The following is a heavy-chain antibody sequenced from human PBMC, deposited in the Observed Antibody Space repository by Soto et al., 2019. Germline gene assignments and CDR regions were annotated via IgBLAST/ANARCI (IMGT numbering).Heavy chain of an antibody. Sequence: GGSLRLSCAASGCTFSSYAMHWARQAPGKGLEWVAVISYDGSNKYYADSVKGRFTISRDNSKNTLYLQMNSLRAEDTAVYYCARDLKWELHPHDDYWGQGTLVTVSS. D-gene: IGHD1-26*01. CDR3: ARDLKWELHPHDDY. CDR1: GCTFSSYA. CDR2: ISYDGSNK. J-gene: IGHJ4*02. V-gene: IGHV3-30-3*01.